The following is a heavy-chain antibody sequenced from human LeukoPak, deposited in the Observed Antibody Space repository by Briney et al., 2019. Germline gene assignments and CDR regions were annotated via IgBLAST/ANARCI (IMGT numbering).Heavy chain of an antibody. D-gene: IGHD3-9*01. J-gene: IGHJ4*02. CDR3: ARRRYFDWLSYYFDY. Sequence: SETLSLTCVVSGDSISSGGYSWNWIRQPPGKGLEWIGYMYNSGTTSYNPSLKSRVTMSVDTSKNQFSLKLSSVTAADTAVYYCARRRYFDWLSYYFDYWGQGTLVTVSS. CDR1: GDSISSGGYS. CDR2: MYNSGTT. V-gene: IGHV4-30-4*07.